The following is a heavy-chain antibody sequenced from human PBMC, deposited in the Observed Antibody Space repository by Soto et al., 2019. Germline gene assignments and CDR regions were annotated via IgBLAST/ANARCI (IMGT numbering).Heavy chain of an antibody. J-gene: IGHJ4*02. CDR2: INAGNGNT. V-gene: IGHV1-3*01. Sequence: QVQLVQSGAEVKKPGASVKVSCKASGYTFTSYAMHWVRQAPGQRLEWMGWINAGNGNTKYSQKFQGRVTITRDTSESTAYMELSSLRSEDTAVYYCARLNIAAAGPVDYWGQGTLVTVSS. CDR3: ARLNIAAAGPVDY. D-gene: IGHD6-13*01. CDR1: GYTFTSYA.